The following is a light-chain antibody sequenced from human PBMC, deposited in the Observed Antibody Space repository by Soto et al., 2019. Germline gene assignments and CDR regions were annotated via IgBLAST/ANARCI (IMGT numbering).Light chain of an antibody. J-gene: IGKJ5*01. Sequence: DIQMTQSPSSLSASVGDRVTITCQASQDITNYLNWYQQKPGKPPKXXINDAYNLETGVPSRFSGSGSGTHFSFTINSLQPEDFATYYCQQYDDLPITFGLGTRLEIK. CDR1: QDITNY. CDR2: DAY. V-gene: IGKV1-33*01. CDR3: QQYDDLPIT.